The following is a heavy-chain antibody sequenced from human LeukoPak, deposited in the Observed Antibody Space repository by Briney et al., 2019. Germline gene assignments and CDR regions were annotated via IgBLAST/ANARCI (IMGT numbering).Heavy chain of an antibody. Sequence: SETLSLTCTVSGGSINNYYWSWIRQPAGKGLEWIGRIYTRGSTNYNPSPKSRLTMSVDTSKNQISLKLSSVTAADTAVYYWARGRYCSADICSGGDAFDIWGQGTMVSVSS. CDR2: IYTRGST. CDR1: GGSINNYY. V-gene: IGHV4-4*07. J-gene: IGHJ3*02. D-gene: IGHD2-15*01. CDR3: ARGRYCSADICSGGDAFDI.